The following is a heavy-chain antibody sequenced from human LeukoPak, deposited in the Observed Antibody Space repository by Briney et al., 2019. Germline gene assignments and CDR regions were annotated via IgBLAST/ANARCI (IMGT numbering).Heavy chain of an antibody. CDR2: MNPNSGNT. CDR3: ARRSLRGNWFDP. D-gene: IGHD3-10*01. CDR1: GYTFTSYG. V-gene: IGHV1-8*02. Sequence: ASVKVSCKASGYTFTSYGISWVRQATGQGLEWMGWMNPNSGNTGYAQKFQGRVTMTRNTSISTAYMELSSLRSEDTAVYYCARRSLRGNWFDPWGQGTLVTVSS. J-gene: IGHJ5*02.